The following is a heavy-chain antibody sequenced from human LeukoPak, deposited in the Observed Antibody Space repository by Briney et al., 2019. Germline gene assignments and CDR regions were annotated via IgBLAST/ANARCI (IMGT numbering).Heavy chain of an antibody. CDR1: GYTFTSYG. D-gene: IGHD6-19*01. V-gene: IGHV1-18*01. Sequence: ASVKVSCKASGYTFTSYGISWVRQAPGQGLEWMGWISAYNGNTNYAQKLQGRVTMTTDTSASTAYMELRSLRSDDTAVYYCARDEDSSGWYPGYYYYMDVWGKGTTVTISS. CDR2: ISAYNGNT. CDR3: ARDEDSSGWYPGYYYYMDV. J-gene: IGHJ6*03.